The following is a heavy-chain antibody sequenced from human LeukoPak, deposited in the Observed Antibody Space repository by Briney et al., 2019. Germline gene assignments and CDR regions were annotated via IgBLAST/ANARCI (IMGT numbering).Heavy chain of an antibody. CDR1: ADSVSSNSAA. D-gene: IGHD2-15*01. J-gene: IGHJ5*02. CDR3: AREGYCGGGTCRNWFDP. V-gene: IGHV6-1*01. CDR2: TYYRSKWYN. Sequence: SRTLSLTCAISADSVSSNSAAWNWIRQSPSRGLEWLGRTYYRSKWYNDYAVSVKSRITINPDTSKNQFSLQLNSVTPEDTAVYFCAREGYCGGGTCRNWFDPWGQETPVTVSS.